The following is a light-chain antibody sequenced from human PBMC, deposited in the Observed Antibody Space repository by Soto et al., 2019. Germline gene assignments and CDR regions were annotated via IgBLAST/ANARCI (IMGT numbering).Light chain of an antibody. CDR3: QQRSNWPRT. J-gene: IGKJ1*01. CDR2: DAS. V-gene: IGKV3-11*01. Sequence: IVLTQSPATLSLYPGARATLSCRASQSVSSYLAWYQQKPGQAPRLLIYDASNRATGIPARFSGSGSGTDFTLTISSLEPEDFAVDYCQQRSNWPRTFGQGTKVEIK. CDR1: QSVSSY.